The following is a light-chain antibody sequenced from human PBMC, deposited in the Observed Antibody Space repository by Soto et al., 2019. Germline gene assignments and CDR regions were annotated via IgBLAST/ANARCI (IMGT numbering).Light chain of an antibody. CDR3: SSYSSRNTHV. V-gene: IGLV2-14*03. CDR2: DVS. Sequence: QSALTQPASVSGSPGQSITISCTGTSSDVGGYNYVSWYQQHPGKVPKLMIYDVSNRPSGVSNRFSGSKSGNTASLTISGLQAEDEADYYCSSYSSRNTHVFGTGTKVTVL. CDR1: SSDVGGYNY. J-gene: IGLJ1*01.